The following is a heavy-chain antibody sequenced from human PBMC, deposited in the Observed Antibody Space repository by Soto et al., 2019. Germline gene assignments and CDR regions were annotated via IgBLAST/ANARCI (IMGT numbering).Heavy chain of an antibody. CDR2: INSDGSST. CDR1: GFTFSSYW. Sequence: GGSLRLSCAASGFTFSSYWMHWVRQAPGKGLVWVSRINSDGSSTSYADSVKGRFTISRDNAKNTLYLQMNSLKAEDTAVYYCAIFGVTTTQHGAFDIWGQGTMVTVSS. V-gene: IGHV3-74*01. J-gene: IGHJ3*02. D-gene: IGHD3-3*01. CDR3: AIFGVTTTQHGAFDI.